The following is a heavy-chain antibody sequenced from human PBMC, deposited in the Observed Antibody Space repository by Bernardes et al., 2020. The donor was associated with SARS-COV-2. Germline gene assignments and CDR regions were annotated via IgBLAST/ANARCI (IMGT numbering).Heavy chain of an antibody. J-gene: IGHJ3*02. D-gene: IGHD2-2*01. CDR2: INHSGST. V-gene: IGHV4-34*01. Sequence: SETLSLTCAVYGGSFSGYYWSWLRQPPGKGLEWIGEINHSGSTNHNPSLKSRVTISVDTSKNQFSLKLSSVTAADTAVYYCARAGSVVVPAAMVGAFDIWGQGTMVTVSS. CDR1: GGSFSGYY. CDR3: ARAGSVVVPAAMVGAFDI.